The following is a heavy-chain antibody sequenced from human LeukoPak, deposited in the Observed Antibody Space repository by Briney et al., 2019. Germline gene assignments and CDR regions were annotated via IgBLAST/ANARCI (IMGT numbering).Heavy chain of an antibody. CDR1: GFTFSSYA. J-gene: IGHJ4*02. Sequence: GGSLRLSCTASGFTFSSYAMSWVRQAPGKGLEWVSAISGGGGSTYYADSVKGRFTISRDNSKNTLYLQRNRLQSEDTAVYYCARERRAWGEDFWGQGTLVTVSS. D-gene: IGHD3-10*01. CDR3: ARERRAWGEDF. CDR2: ISGGGGST. V-gene: IGHV3-23*01.